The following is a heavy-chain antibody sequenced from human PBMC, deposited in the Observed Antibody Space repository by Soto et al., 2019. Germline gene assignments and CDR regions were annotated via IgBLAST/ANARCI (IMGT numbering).Heavy chain of an antibody. J-gene: IGHJ4*02. D-gene: IGHD2-15*01. Sequence: SVKVSCKASGGTISTNVISWVRQAPGRGLEWMGEIMPIFAAPNNAQKFQGRLTITADTSTTTVYMELSSLTSEDTVVYFCATGARYCSGGSCYPDDWGQGTLVTVSS. V-gene: IGHV1-69*06. CDR3: ATGARYCSGGSCYPDD. CDR1: GGTISTNV. CDR2: IMPIFAAP.